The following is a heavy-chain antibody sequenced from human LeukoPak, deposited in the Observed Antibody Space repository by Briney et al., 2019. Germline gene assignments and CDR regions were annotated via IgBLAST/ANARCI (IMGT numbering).Heavy chain of an antibody. CDR3: ARGDLDY. V-gene: IGHV3-66*01. CDR1: GFTVSNSC. J-gene: IGHJ4*02. Sequence: GGSLRLSCAASGFTVSNSCMNWVRQAPGKGLEWVSIICGGGSTDYADSVKGRFTISRDNSKNTLYLQMNSLRVDDTAVYYCARGDLDYGGQGTLATVSS. CDR2: ICGGGST.